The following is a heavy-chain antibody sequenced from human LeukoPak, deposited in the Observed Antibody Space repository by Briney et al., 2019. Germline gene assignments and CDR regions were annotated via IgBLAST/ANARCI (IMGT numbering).Heavy chain of an antibody. D-gene: IGHD6-13*01. Sequence: GGSLRLSCAASGFTFSSYGMNWVRQAPGKGLEWVSSISSSSSYIYYADSVKGRFTISRDNAKNSLYLQMNSLRAEDTAVYHCARHPYSSSNIDYWGQGTLVTVSS. J-gene: IGHJ4*02. CDR3: ARHPYSSSNIDY. CDR2: ISSSSSYI. CDR1: GFTFSSYG. V-gene: IGHV3-21*01.